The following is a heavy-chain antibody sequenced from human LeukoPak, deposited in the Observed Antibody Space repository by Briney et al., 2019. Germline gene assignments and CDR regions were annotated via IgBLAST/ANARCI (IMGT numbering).Heavy chain of an antibody. CDR1: RGSISSYY. D-gene: IGHD6-19*01. CDR2: IYYNGST. V-gene: IGHV4-59*08. J-gene: IGHJ4*02. Sequence: SETLSLTCTVSRGSISSYYWTWIRQPPGKGLEWIGYIYYNGSTNYNPSPKSRVTISVDASKNQFSLKLTSVTAADTAVYYCARQSRGIAVAGLDYWGQGTLVTVSS. CDR3: ARQSRGIAVAGLDY.